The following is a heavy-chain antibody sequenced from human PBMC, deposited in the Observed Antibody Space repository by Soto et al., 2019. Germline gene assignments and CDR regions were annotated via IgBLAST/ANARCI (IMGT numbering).Heavy chain of an antibody. D-gene: IGHD2-15*01. CDR1: GYTFTSYG. J-gene: IGHJ6*02. CDR3: ARFSGGSYNTYYYYYGMDV. Sequence: ASVKVSCKASGYTFTSYGISWVRQAPGQGLDWMGWISAYNGNTKYAQDLQGRVTMTTDTSTSTAYMELRSLRSDDTAVYYCARFSGGSYNTYYYYYGMDVWGQGTTVTVSS. V-gene: IGHV1-18*01. CDR2: ISAYNGNT.